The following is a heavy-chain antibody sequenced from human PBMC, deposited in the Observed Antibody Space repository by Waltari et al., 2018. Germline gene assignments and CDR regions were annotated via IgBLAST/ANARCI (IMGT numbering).Heavy chain of an antibody. CDR3: ARDTGIAVAVTLTYFDS. D-gene: IGHD6-19*01. Sequence: EVQLLESGGGLIQPGGSLRLSCAASGFTFKSYVMSWVRQAPGKGLEWVSSIKESGTITYYADSVKGRFTISRDNSKNTLYLQMNSLRVEDTAVYYCARDTGIAVAVTLTYFDSWGQGTLVTVSS. CDR2: IKESGTIT. J-gene: IGHJ4*02. V-gene: IGHV3-23*01. CDR1: GFTFKSYV.